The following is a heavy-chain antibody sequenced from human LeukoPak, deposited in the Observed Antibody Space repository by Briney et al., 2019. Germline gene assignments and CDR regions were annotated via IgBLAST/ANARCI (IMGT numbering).Heavy chain of an antibody. D-gene: IGHD6-19*01. CDR2: IKSKTDGGAT. V-gene: IGHV3-15*01. Sequence: PGRSLRLSCAASGFTVSNAWMSWVRQAPGKGLEWVGRIKSKTDGGATDYAAPVKGRFTISRDDSKNTLYLQMNSLKSEDTAVYYCTTDKYSSGWYGGFDNWGQGTLVTVSS. CDR1: GFTVSNAW. J-gene: IGHJ4*02. CDR3: TTDKYSSGWYGGFDN.